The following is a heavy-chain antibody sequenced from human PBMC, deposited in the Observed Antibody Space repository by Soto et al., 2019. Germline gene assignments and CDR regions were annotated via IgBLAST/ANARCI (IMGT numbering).Heavy chain of an antibody. J-gene: IGHJ4*02. CDR1: GGTFSSYA. CDR2: IIPIFGTA. D-gene: IGHD3-3*01. V-gene: IGHV1-69*01. CDR3: ARYSYYDFWSGYPLFDY. Sequence: QVQLVQSGAEVKKPGSSVKVSCTASGGTFSSYAISWVRQAPGQGLEWMGGIIPIFGTANYAQKFQGRVTITADESTSTAYMELSSLRSEDTAVYYCARYSYYDFWSGYPLFDYWGQGTLVTVSS.